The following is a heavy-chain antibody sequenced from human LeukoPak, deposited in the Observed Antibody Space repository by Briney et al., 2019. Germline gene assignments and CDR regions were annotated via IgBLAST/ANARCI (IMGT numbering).Heavy chain of an antibody. V-gene: IGHV3-66*01. CDR3: ARGVSSSWHDAFDI. D-gene: IGHD6-13*01. CDR1: GFTFSTYA. CDR2: IYSGGST. Sequence: GGSLRLSCAASGFTFSTYAMNWVRQAPGKGLEWVSVIYSGGSTYYVDSVKGRFTISRDNSKNTLYLQMNTLRAEDTAVYYCARGVSSSWHDAFDIWGQGTMVTVSS. J-gene: IGHJ3*02.